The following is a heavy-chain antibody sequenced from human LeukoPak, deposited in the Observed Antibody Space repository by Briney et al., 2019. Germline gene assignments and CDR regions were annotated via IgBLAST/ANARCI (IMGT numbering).Heavy chain of an antibody. CDR2: IHQDGVDK. CDR1: EFRFGSYA. D-gene: IGHD5-24*01. V-gene: IGHV3-7*03. J-gene: IGHJ4*02. CDR3: AKFPSMATIGLFDY. Sequence: GGSLRLSCAASEFRFGSYAMSWVRQAPRKGPEWVANIHQDGVDKDYVDSVAGRFTISRDNAKSSVYLEMNSLRAEDTAVYYCAKFPSMATIGLFDYWGQGTLVTVSS.